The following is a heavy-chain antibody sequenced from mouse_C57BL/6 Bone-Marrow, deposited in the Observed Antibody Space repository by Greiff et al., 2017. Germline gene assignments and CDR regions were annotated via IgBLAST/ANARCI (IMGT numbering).Heavy chain of an antibody. CDR1: GYTFTDYY. CDR3: ARFGYLYYYAMDY. D-gene: IGHD2-2*01. Sequence: QVQLQQSGAELVRPGASVKLSCKASGYTFTDYYINWVKQRPGQGLEWIARIYPGSGNTYYNEKFKGKATLTAEKSSSTAYMQLSSLTSEDSAVYFCARFGYLYYYAMDYWGQGTSVTVSS. J-gene: IGHJ4*01. V-gene: IGHV1-76*01. CDR2: IYPGSGNT.